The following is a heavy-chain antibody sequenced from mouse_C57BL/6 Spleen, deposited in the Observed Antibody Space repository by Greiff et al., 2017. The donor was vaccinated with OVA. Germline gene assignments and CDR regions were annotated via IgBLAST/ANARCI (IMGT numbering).Heavy chain of an antibody. CDR1: GYSITSGYY. CDR2: ISYDGSN. Sequence: EVKLQESGPGLVKPSQSLSLTCSVTGYSITSGYYWHWIRQFPGNKLEWMGYISYDGSNNYNPSLKNRISITRDTSKNQFFLKLNSVTTEDTATYYCAREDYDGAWFAYWGQGTLVTVSA. V-gene: IGHV3-6*01. D-gene: IGHD2-4*01. J-gene: IGHJ3*01. CDR3: AREDYDGAWFAY.